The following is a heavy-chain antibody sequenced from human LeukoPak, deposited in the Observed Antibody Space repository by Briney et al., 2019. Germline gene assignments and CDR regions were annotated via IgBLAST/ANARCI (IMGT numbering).Heavy chain of an antibody. D-gene: IGHD6-19*01. Sequence: GESLKISCKGSGYSFTSYWIGWVRQMPGKDLEWMGIIHPGDSDTRYSPSFQGQVTISADKSISTAYLQWSSLKASDTAMYYCARQSRIAVAGIGNFDYWGQGTLVTVSS. V-gene: IGHV5-51*01. CDR1: GYSFTSYW. J-gene: IGHJ4*02. CDR2: IHPGDSDT. CDR3: ARQSRIAVAGIGNFDY.